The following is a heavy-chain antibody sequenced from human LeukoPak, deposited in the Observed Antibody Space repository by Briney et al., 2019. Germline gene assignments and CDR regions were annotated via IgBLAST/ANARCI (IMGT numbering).Heavy chain of an antibody. J-gene: IGHJ4*02. D-gene: IGHD4-23*01. CDR1: GFTFSSYW. Sequence: SGGSLRLSCAASGFTFSSYWMSWVRQAPGKGLEWVANIKQDGSEKYYVDSVKGRFTISRDNAKNSLYLQMNSLRAEDTAVYYCARDPKPRWPTKVRGLDHWGQGTLVTVSS. V-gene: IGHV3-7*01. CDR3: ARDPKPRWPTKVRGLDH. CDR2: IKQDGSEK.